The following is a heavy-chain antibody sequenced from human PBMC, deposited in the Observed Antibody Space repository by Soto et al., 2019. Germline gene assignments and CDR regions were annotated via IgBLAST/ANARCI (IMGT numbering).Heavy chain of an antibody. Sequence: QVQLVESGGGVVQPGRSLRLSCAASGFTFSSYGMNWVRQAPGKGLEWVAVISLDGSNKYYADSVKGRFTISRDNYKNTLDLQLNSLRAEDTAVYCCAKVRAGAADYWGQGTLVTVSS. CDR1: GFTFSSYG. V-gene: IGHV3-30*18. J-gene: IGHJ4*02. D-gene: IGHD6-13*01. CDR3: AKVRAGAADY. CDR2: ISLDGSNK.